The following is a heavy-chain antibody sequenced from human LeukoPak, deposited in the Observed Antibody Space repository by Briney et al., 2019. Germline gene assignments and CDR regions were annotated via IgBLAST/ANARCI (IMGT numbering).Heavy chain of an antibody. J-gene: IGHJ4*02. CDR1: GFTFSSYA. D-gene: IGHD3-10*01. V-gene: IGHV3-23*01. Sequence: GGSLRLSCAASGFTFSSYAMSWVRQAPGKGLEWVSAISGSGGSTYYADSVKGRFTISRDNSKNTLYLQMNSLRAEDTAVYYCAKGIGGSGSYPIDYWGQGTLVTVSS. CDR2: ISGSGGST. CDR3: AKGIGGSGSYPIDY.